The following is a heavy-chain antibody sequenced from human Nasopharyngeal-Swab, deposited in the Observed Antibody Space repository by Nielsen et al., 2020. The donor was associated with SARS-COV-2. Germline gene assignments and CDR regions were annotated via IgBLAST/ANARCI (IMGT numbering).Heavy chain of an antibody. CDR1: GGSISSRDSY. CDR3: ARAGVDSSTGSSGGCFDY. CDR2: IYYSGNT. J-gene: IGHJ4*02. Sequence: SETLSLTCTVPGGSISSRDSYWGWIRQAPGKGLEWIGSIYYSGNTYYTPSLESRVTISVDTSKNQFSLKLRSVTAADTAVYYCARAGVDSSTGSSGGCFDYWGQGALVTVSS. D-gene: IGHD3-9*01. V-gene: IGHV4-39*01.